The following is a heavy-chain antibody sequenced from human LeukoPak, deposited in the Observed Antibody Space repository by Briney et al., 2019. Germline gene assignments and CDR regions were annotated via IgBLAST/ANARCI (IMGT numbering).Heavy chain of an antibody. V-gene: IGHV1-46*01. CDR2: INPSGGST. D-gene: IGHD6-13*01. CDR3: ARGTYSSSWRPYYFDY. Sequence: GASVKVSCKASGYTFTSYYMHWVRQAPGQGLEWMGIINPSGGSTSYAQKFQGRVTMTRDTSTSTVYVELSSLRSEDTAVYYCARGTYSSSWRPYYFDYWGQGTLVTVSS. J-gene: IGHJ4*02. CDR1: GYTFTSYY.